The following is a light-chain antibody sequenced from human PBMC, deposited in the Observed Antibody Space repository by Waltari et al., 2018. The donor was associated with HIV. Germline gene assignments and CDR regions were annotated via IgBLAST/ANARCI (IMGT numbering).Light chain of an antibody. CDR2: GAS. J-gene: IGKJ1*01. Sequence: EVAVTQSPATLSVFPGERGNLSCTTSQNVGNKVAWYQKKSDQCPRLLIFGASTRATGVPGKFGGGGSGTEFNLTIASLQANDSAVYYCQHYDNWSRTFGQGTTVEIK. CDR1: QNVGNK. CDR3: QHYDNWSRT. V-gene: IGKV3-15*01.